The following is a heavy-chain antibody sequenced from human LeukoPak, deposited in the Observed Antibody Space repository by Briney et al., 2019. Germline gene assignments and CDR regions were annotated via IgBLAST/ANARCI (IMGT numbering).Heavy chain of an antibody. V-gene: IGHV4-59*08. CDR2: FSYSEGS. D-gene: IGHD3-10*01. J-gene: IGHJ4*02. Sequence: SETLSLTCSISGGSISTYYWNWIRQPPGKGLEWIADFSYSEGSRYNPSLKSRVTISVDTSKNQFSLKLSSVTAADTPVYYCARHYGPWGQGTLVTVSS. CDR3: ARHYGP. CDR1: GGSISTYY.